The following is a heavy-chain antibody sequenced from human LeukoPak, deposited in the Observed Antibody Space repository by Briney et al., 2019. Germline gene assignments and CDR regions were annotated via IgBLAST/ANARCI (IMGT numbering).Heavy chain of an antibody. Sequence: SETLSLTCTVSGGSISGSSYYWGWIRQPPGKGLEWIGYIYYSGSTNYNPSLKSRVTISVDTSKNQFSLKLSSVTAADTAVYYCARGRREYSSSWYYFDYWGQGTLVTVSS. V-gene: IGHV4-61*05. CDR1: GGSISGSSYY. J-gene: IGHJ4*02. D-gene: IGHD6-13*01. CDR2: IYYSGST. CDR3: ARGRREYSSSWYYFDY.